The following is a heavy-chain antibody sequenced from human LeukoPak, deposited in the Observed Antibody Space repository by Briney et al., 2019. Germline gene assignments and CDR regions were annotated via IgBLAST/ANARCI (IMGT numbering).Heavy chain of an antibody. V-gene: IGHV3-9*01. Sequence: GGSLRLSCVASGFTFDDYAMHWVRQAPGKGLEWVSGISWNSGSIGYVDSVKGRFTISRDNAKNSLCLQMNSLRAEDTALYYCARSLFYYYFAMVVWGQGTTVTVSS. CDR2: ISWNSGSI. CDR3: ARSLFYYYFAMVV. J-gene: IGHJ6*02. CDR1: GFTFDDYA.